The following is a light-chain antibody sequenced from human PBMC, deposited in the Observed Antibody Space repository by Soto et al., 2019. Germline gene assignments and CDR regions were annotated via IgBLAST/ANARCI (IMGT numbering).Light chain of an antibody. CDR1: ASDVGGFYY. CDR2: EVS. CDR3: SSYTNINTLI. V-gene: IGLV2-14*01. Sequence: QSGLTQPASVSGSPGQSITISCTGTASDVGGFYYVSWYQQHPGQAPKLIIYEVSHRPSGVSIRFSGSKSGNTASLSISGLQAEDEADYYCSSYTNINTLIFGGGTKLTVL. J-gene: IGLJ2*01.